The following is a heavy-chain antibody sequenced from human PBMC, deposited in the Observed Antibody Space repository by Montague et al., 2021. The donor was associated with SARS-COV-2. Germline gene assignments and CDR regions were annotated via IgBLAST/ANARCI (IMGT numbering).Heavy chain of an antibody. J-gene: IGHJ5*02. CDR3: ARAGGFYDYWSGYSSSAGFFDP. CDR2: IYYSGST. D-gene: IGHD3-3*01. Sequence: SETLSLTCTVSGGSVSSYYWSWIRQSPGKGLQWLGYIYYSGSTDYNPPLKSRVTMSVDTSKNQLSLRLNSVTTADTAVNFCARAGGFYDYWSGYSSSAGFFDPWGQGILVTVSS. CDR1: GGSVSSYY. V-gene: IGHV4-59*02.